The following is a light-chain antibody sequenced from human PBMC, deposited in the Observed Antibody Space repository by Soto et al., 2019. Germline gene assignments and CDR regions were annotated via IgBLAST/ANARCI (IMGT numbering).Light chain of an antibody. CDR2: DES. CDR1: QSVSSY. J-gene: IGKJ4*01. Sequence: EIVLTQSPATLSLSPGERATLSCRASQSVSSYLAWYQQKPGQAPRLLIYDESSRASGIPARFSGSGSGTDFTLTIISLEPADFSVYYCQQRSNWPLTFGGGTKVEIK. CDR3: QQRSNWPLT. V-gene: IGKV3-11*01.